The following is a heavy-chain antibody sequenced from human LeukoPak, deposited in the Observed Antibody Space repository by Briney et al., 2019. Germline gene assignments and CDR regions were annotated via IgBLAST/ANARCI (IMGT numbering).Heavy chain of an antibody. D-gene: IGHD2-2*01. CDR1: GFTFSSYG. CDR2: IRYDGSIK. CDR3: AKDRAWGSTSCDAFDI. J-gene: IGHJ3*02. Sequence: GGSLRLSCAASGFTFSSYGMHWVRQAPGKGLEWVAFIRYDGSIKYYADSVKGRFTISRDNSKNTLYLQMNSLRAEDTAVYYCAKDRAWGSTSCDAFDIWGQGTMVTVSS. V-gene: IGHV3-30*02.